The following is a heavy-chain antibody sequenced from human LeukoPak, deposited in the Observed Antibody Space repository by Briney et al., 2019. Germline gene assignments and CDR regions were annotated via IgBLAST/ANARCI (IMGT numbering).Heavy chain of an antibody. CDR1: GFTFSDYY. Sequence: GGSLRLSCAASGFTFSDYYMSWIRQAPGKGLEWVSYISSSGSTIYYADSVKGRFTISRDNSKNTLYLQMNSLRAEDTAVYYCARGPDSSAYMYYFDYWGQGTLVTVSS. V-gene: IGHV3-11*01. CDR2: ISSSGSTI. D-gene: IGHD3-22*01. CDR3: ARGPDSSAYMYYFDY. J-gene: IGHJ4*02.